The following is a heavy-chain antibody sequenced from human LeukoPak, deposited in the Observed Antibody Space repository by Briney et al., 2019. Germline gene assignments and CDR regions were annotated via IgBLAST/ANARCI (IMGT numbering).Heavy chain of an antibody. V-gene: IGHV6-1*01. CDR3: ARSPAGYSSVTRPEFDY. CDR1: GDSVSSNSAA. Sequence: SQTLSLTRAISGDSVSSNSAAWNWIRQSPSRGLEWLGRTYYRSKWYNDYAVSVKSRITINPDTSKNQFSLQLNSVTPEDTAVYYCARSPAGYSSVTRPEFDYWGQGTLVTVSS. CDR2: TYYRSKWYN. D-gene: IGHD6-19*01. J-gene: IGHJ4*02.